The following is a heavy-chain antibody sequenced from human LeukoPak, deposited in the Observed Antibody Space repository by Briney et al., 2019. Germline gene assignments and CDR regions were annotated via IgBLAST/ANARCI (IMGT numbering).Heavy chain of an antibody. J-gene: IGHJ6*03. D-gene: IGHD2-2*01. V-gene: IGHV4-59*12. CDR3: ARLSKYCSSTSCHRRGYYMDV. Sequence: SETLSLTCTVSGGSISSYYWSWIRQPPGKGLEWIGYIYFSGSANYNPSLKSRVTISVDTSKNQFSLKLSSVTAADTAVYYCARLSKYCSSTSCHRRGYYMDVWGKGTTVTVSS. CDR1: GGSISSYY. CDR2: IYFSGSA.